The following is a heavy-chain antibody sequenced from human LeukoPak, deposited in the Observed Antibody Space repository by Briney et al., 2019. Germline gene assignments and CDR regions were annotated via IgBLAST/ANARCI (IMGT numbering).Heavy chain of an antibody. Sequence: SETLSLTCTVSGGSVSSGSYYWSWIRQPPGKGLEWIGEINHSGSTNYNPSLKSRVTISVDTSKNQFSLKLSSVTAADTAVYYCARGRGGVFIGYWGQGTLVTVSS. V-gene: IGHV4-61*01. CDR3: ARGRGGVFIGY. D-gene: IGHD2-8*02. J-gene: IGHJ4*02. CDR1: GGSVSSGSYY. CDR2: INHSGST.